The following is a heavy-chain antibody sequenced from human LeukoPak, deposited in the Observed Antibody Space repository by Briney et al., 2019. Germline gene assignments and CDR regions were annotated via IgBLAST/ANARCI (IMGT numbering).Heavy chain of an antibody. CDR3: ARADSIVAPPYDAFDI. CDR1: GYTFTSYD. V-gene: IGHV1-8*01. CDR2: MNPNSGNT. D-gene: IGHD1-26*01. J-gene: IGHJ3*02. Sequence: GASVKVSCKASGYTFTSYDINWVRQAPGQGLEWMGWMNPNSGNTGYAQKFQGRVTMTRITSISTAYMELSSLRSEDTAVYYCARADSIVAPPYDAFDIWGQGTMITVSS.